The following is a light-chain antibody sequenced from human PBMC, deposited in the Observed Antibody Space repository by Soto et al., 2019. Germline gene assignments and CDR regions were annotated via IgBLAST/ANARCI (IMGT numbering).Light chain of an antibody. CDR2: GAS. CDR3: QQYNNWVFT. Sequence: EIVMTQSPATLSVSPGERATLSCRASQSVSNNLAWYQQKPGQAPRLLIYGASTRATGIPARFSGSGSGTEFNLTIIRLQSEDLAVYYSQQYNNWVFTFGPGTKVDIK. CDR1: QSVSNN. J-gene: IGKJ3*01. V-gene: IGKV3-15*01.